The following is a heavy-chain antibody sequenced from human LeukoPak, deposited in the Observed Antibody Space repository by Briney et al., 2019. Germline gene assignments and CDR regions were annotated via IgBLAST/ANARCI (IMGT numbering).Heavy chain of an antibody. CDR3: ARGVALDP. CDR2: TYYRSKWYN. V-gene: IGHV6-1*01. Sequence: SQTLSLICVISGDSVSSNSTAWNWIRQSPSRGLEWLGRTYYRSKWYNDYAASVKSRITIDPDTSKNQFSLQLNSVTPEDTAVYYCARGVALDPWGQGILVTVSS. J-gene: IGHJ5*02. CDR1: GDSVSSNSTA. D-gene: IGHD2-15*01.